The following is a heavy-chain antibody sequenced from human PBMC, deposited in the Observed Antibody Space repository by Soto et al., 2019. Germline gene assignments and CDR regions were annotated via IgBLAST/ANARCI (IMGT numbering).Heavy chain of an antibody. V-gene: IGHV4-30-4*01. D-gene: IGHD1-26*01. CDR2: ISYSGST. CDR1: GGSINSDHYY. Sequence: ASETLSLTCTVSGGSINSDHYYWSWLRQPPGKGLEWLGYISYSGSTYYNPSLKSRIVISVDTSKNQFSLKLSSATAADTAVYYCARHGGSYSFDYWGQGTLVTVSS. CDR3: ARHGGSYSFDY. J-gene: IGHJ4*02.